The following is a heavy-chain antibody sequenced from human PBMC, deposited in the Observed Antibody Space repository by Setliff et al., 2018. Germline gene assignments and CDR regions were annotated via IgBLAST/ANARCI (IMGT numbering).Heavy chain of an antibody. V-gene: IGHV3-73*01. Sequence: GGSLRLSCAASGFTFSGSAMHWVRQASGKGLEWVGRIRSRPDNYATTYAASVKGRFTISRDDSKNTAYLQMNSLKTEDTAVYYCTRQASPHPDSSGFYYDLRFYYYMDVWGKGTTVTVSS. CDR1: GFTFSGSA. J-gene: IGHJ6*03. CDR3: TRQASPHPDSSGFYYDLRFYYYMDV. CDR2: IRSRPDNYAT. D-gene: IGHD3-22*01.